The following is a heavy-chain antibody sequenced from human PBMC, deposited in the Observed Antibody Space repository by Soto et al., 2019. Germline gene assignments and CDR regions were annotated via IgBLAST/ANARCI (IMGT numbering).Heavy chain of an antibody. V-gene: IGHV3-30-3*01. CDR1: GFTFSSYA. J-gene: IGHJ4*02. CDR2: ISYDGSNK. CDR3: ARDLLYSSSSTPGY. Sequence: QVQLVESGGGVVQPGRSLRLSCAASGFTFSSYAMHWVRQAPGKGLEWVAVISYDGSNKYYADSVKGRFTISRDNSKNTLYLQMNSLRDEDTAVYYCARDLLYSSSSTPGYWGQGTLVTVSS. D-gene: IGHD6-6*01.